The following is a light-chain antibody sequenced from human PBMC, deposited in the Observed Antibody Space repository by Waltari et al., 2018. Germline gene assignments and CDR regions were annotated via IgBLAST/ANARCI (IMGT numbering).Light chain of an antibody. CDR2: DAS. Sequence: DIQMTQSPSSVSSSVGDRVTLTCRASQGISSRLAWSQQKPGKAPKLLIYDASSLHSGVPSRFSGSGSGTDFTLTIRSLQPEDFATYYCQQVNSFPRTFGQGTKVEVK. J-gene: IGKJ1*01. CDR3: QQVNSFPRT. V-gene: IGKV1-12*01. CDR1: QGISSR.